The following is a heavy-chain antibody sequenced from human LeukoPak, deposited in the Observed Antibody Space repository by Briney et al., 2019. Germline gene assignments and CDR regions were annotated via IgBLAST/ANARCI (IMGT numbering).Heavy chain of an antibody. CDR1: GFTFRSYA. J-gene: IGHJ3*02. V-gene: IGHV3-9*01. CDR3: AKDKTPMALGIDAFDI. CDR2: IIWSSGSI. Sequence: QPGRSLRLSCAASGFTFRSYAMHWVRQAPGKGLEWVSCIIWSSGSISYADSVKGRFTISRDNAKNSLHLLMNSLRAEDTALYYCAKDKTPMALGIDAFDIWGQGTMVTVSS. D-gene: IGHD3-16*01.